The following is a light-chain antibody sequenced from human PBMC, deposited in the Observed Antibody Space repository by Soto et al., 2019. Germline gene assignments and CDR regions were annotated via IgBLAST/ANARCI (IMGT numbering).Light chain of an antibody. V-gene: IGLV1-51*01. J-gene: IGLJ3*02. CDR3: ATWDSALSAGV. CDR2: DNK. CDR1: SSNIGDNS. Sequence: QSVLTQPPSMSAAPGQMVAISCSGTSSNIGDNSVSWYQHFPGTAPKVLIYDNKRRPSGIPDRFSGSKSGTSATLTIIGLQTGDEADYYCATWDSALSAGVFGGGTQLTFL.